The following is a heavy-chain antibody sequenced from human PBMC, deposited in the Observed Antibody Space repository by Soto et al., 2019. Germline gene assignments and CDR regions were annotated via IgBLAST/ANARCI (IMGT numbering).Heavy chain of an antibody. CDR1: GYTLSEVS. D-gene: IGHD2-2*01. CDR2: FDPENDET. CDR3: AIAAYCSGATCYSGYNWFDP. Sequence: ASVKVSCKVSGYTLSEVSIHWVRQTPGKGLEWMGGFDPENDETYYAQKFQGRVTLTEDTSTDTAYLELSSLRSEDTAIYYCAIAAYCSGATCYSGYNWFDPWGQGTLVTVSS. V-gene: IGHV1-24*01. J-gene: IGHJ5*02.